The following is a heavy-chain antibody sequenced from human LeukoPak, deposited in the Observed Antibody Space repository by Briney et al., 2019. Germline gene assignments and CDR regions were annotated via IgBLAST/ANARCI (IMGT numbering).Heavy chain of an antibody. V-gene: IGHV3-43*02. CDR3: AKGKGDSSGYYYSSFDY. Sequence: GGSLRLSCAASGFTFDDYAMHWVRQAPGKGLEWVSLISGDGGSTYYADSVKGRFTISRDNSKNTLYLQMNSLRAEDTAVYYCAKGKGDSSGYYYSSFDYWGQGTLVTVSS. CDR2: ISGDGGST. CDR1: GFTFDDYA. D-gene: IGHD3-22*01. J-gene: IGHJ4*02.